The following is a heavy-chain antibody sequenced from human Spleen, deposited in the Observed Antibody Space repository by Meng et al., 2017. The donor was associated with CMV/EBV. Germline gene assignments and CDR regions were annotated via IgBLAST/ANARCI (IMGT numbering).Heavy chain of an antibody. CDR2: INRGDNT. V-gene: IGHV3-66*01. CDR1: GVKVREKY. CDR3: ARDTPTVTFRGFDY. D-gene: IGHD4-17*01. Sequence: EGHLLESVGCCVQSGGALRLSCAASGVKVREKYMSWVRQAPGKGLEWVCIINRGDNTYYADSVKGRFTISRDNAKNSLYLQMNSLRAEGTAVYYCARDTPTVTFRGFDYWGQGTLVTVSS. J-gene: IGHJ4*02.